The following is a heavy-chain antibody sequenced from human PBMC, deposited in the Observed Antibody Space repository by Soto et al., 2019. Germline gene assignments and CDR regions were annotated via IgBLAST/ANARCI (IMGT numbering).Heavy chain of an antibody. CDR1: GFTFSSYS. CDR2: ISSSSSYI. J-gene: IGHJ5*02. CDR3: ARDGFTIFGVVIIPWFDP. D-gene: IGHD3-3*01. V-gene: IGHV3-21*01. Sequence: GGSLRLSCAASGFTFSSYSMNWVRQAPGKGLEWVSSISSSSSYIYYADSVKGRFTISRDNAKNSLYLQMNSLRAEDTAVYYCARDGFTIFGVVIIPWFDPWGQGTLVTVSS.